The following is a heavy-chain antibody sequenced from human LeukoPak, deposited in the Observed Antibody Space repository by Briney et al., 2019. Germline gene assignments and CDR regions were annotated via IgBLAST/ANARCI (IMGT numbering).Heavy chain of an antibody. CDR3: ARARTSKKDIVVVPAAIPPGWFDP. D-gene: IGHD2-2*02. CDR1: GGTFSSYA. V-gene: IGHV1-69*05. J-gene: IGHJ5*02. Sequence: SVKVSCKASGGTFSSYAISWVRQAPGQGLEWMGGIIPIFGTANYAQKFQGRVTITTDESTSTAYMELSSLRSEDTALYYCARARTSKKDIVVVPAAIPPGWFDPWGQGTLVTVSS. CDR2: IIPIFGTA.